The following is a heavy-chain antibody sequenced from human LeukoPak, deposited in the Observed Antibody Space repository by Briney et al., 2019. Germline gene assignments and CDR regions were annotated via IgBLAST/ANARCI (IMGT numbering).Heavy chain of an antibody. Sequence: PGGSLRLSCAASGFTFSSYAMSWVRQAPGKGLEWGSAISGSGGSTYYADSVKGRFTISRDNSKNTLYLQMNSPRAEHTAVYYCAAPLMYDSSGYYTDYWGQGTLVTVSS. J-gene: IGHJ4*02. CDR3: AAPLMYDSSGYYTDY. CDR2: ISGSGGST. V-gene: IGHV3-23*01. D-gene: IGHD3-22*01. CDR1: GFTFSSYA.